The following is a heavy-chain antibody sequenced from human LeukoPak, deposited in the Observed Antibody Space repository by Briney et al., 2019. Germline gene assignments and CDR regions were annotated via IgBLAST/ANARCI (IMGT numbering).Heavy chain of an antibody. CDR1: GGTFSSYA. D-gene: IGHD3-3*01. CDR3: ARVVSGRYYFDY. CDR2: IIPIFGTA. J-gene: IGHJ4*02. V-gene: IGHV1-69*01. Sequence: SSVKVSCKASGGTFSSYAISWVRQAPGQELEWMGGIIPIFGTANYAQKFQGRVTITADESTSTAYMELSSLRSEDTAVYYCARVVSGRYYFDYWGQGTLVTVSS.